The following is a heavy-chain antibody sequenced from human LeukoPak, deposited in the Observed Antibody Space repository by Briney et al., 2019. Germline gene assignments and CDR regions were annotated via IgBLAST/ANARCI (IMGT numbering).Heavy chain of an antibody. CDR3: ARGTLKAAATDFDY. V-gene: IGHV3-20*04. CDR1: GFTFDDYA. J-gene: IGHJ4*02. D-gene: IGHD6-13*01. CDR2: INWDGGRP. Sequence: TGGSLRLSCAASGFTFDDYAMSWVRQAPGKGLEWVSGINWDGGRPGYADSVKGRFTISRDNAKNSLYLQMNSLRAEDTALYYWARGTLKAAATDFDYWGQGTLVTVSS.